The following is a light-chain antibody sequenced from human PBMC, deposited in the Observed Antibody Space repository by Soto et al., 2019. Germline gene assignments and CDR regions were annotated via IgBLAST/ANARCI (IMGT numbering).Light chain of an antibody. CDR1: EGAVYSDGDTY. CDR3: MQGTHWPLT. J-gene: IGKJ4*01. V-gene: IGKV2-30*01. CDR2: KVS. Sequence: GEPACISGKTREGAVYSDGDTYLSWFQQRPGQSPRRLIYKVSSRDSGVPDRFSGSGSGTDFTLKISRVEAEDVGVYYCMQGTHWPLTFGGGTKVDI.